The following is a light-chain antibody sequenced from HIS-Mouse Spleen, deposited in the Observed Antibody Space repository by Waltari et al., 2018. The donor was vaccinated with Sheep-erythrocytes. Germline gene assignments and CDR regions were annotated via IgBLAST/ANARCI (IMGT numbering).Light chain of an antibody. CDR1: KLGDKY. J-gene: IGLJ2*01. CDR2: QVS. CDR3: QAWDSSTAVV. Sequence: SYELTQPPSVSVSPGQTASITCSGDKLGDKYACWYQQKPGQSPVLVIYQVSKRPSGCPERFSGANSGNTATLTISGTQAMDEADYYCQAWDSSTAVVFGGGTKLTVL. V-gene: IGLV3-1*01.